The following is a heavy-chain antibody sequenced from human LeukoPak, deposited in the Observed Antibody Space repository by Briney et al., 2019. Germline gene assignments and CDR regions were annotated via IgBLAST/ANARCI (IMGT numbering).Heavy chain of an antibody. CDR3: ARALRGSSGYYDY. J-gene: IGHJ4*02. CDR2: ISYNGDNT. V-gene: IGHV3-64*01. Sequence: GGSLRLSCAASGFTFSIYAMHWVRQAPGKGLEYVSAISYNGDNTFYANSVKGRFTISRDNSKNTLYLQMGSLRAEDMAVYYCARALRGSSGYYDYWGQGTLVTVSS. D-gene: IGHD3-22*01. CDR1: GFTFSIYA.